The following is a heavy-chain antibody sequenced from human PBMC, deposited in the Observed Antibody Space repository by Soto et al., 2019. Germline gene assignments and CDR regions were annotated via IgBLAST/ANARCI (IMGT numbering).Heavy chain of an antibody. V-gene: IGHV3-30*18. Sequence: QVQLVESGGGVVQPGRSLRLSCAASGFTFSSYGMHWVRQAPGKGLEWVAVISYDGSNKYYSDSVKGRFTISRDNSKNTLYLQMNSLRAEDTAVYYCAKDSIYCSSTSCPIPYYYYYMDVWGKGTTVTVSS. CDR3: AKDSIYCSSTSCPIPYYYYYMDV. CDR2: ISYDGSNK. D-gene: IGHD2-2*01. CDR1: GFTFSSYG. J-gene: IGHJ6*03.